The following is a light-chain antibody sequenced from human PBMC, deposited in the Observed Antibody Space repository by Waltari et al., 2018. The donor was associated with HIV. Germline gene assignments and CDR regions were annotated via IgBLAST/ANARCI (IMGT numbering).Light chain of an antibody. J-gene: IGLJ3*02. CDR3: SSSTTGSTWV. CDR2: VVS. V-gene: IGLV2-14*01. Sequence: QSALTQPASVSGPPGRSITIYGTGTSSAIGGYKYAPWYQQQPVKAPKLMIYVVSIRPSGVSNRFSGSKSGNTASLTISGLQAEDEADYYCSSSTTGSTWVFGGGTKLTVL. CDR1: SSAIGGYKY.